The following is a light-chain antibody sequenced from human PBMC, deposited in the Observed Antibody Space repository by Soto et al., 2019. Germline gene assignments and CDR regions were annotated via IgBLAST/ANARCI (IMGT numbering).Light chain of an antibody. Sequence: EIVMTQSPATLSVSPGESATISCRASQSVSNNLTWYQQKPGQPPRLLIYGASTRATGVPGRLSGSGSGTEFTLTISSIQSEDFAVYYCQQYNDWWTFGQGTKVDIK. J-gene: IGKJ1*01. CDR3: QQYNDWWT. V-gene: IGKV3-15*01. CDR2: GAS. CDR1: QSVSNN.